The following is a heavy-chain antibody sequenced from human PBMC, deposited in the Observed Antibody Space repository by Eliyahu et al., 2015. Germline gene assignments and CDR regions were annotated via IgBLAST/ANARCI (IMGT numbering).Heavy chain of an antibody. J-gene: IGHJ4*02. CDR3: ARSRGYDIDY. CDR2: IYSGGST. Sequence: DVQLLESGGGLIQPGGSLRLSCAASGFTVSSNYXSWVRQAPGKGLEWVSVIYSGGSTYYADSVKGRFTISRDNSKNTLFLQMNSLRVEDTAVYYCARSRGYDIDYWGQGTLVTVSS. D-gene: IGHD5-12*01. V-gene: IGHV3-53*01. CDR1: GFTVSSNY.